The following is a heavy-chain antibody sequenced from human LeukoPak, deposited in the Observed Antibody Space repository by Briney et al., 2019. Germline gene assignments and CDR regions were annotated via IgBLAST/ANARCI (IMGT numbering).Heavy chain of an antibody. CDR3: ARDQHDHVWGSYRPYFDY. V-gene: IGHV1-18*01. J-gene: IGHJ4*02. Sequence: ASVKVSCKASGYTFTNYGISWVRQAPGQGLEWMGNINPYNGNTNYAQNLQGGVTMTTDTSTNTAYMELRSLRSDDTAVYYCARDQHDHVWGSYRPYFDYWGQGTLVTVSS. D-gene: IGHD3-16*02. CDR2: INPYNGNT. CDR1: GYTFTNYG.